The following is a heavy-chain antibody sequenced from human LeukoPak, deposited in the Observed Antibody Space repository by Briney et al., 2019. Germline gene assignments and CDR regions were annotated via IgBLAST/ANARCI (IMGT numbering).Heavy chain of an antibody. CDR3: ARGYGSGSYNNFNH. CDR1: GGSISSGSYY. V-gene: IGHV4-61*02. J-gene: IGHJ4*02. CDR2: IYTSGST. Sequence: SETLSLTCTVSGGSISSGSYYWSWIRQPAGKGLEWIGRIYTSGSTNYNPSLKSRVTISVDTSKNQFSLNLSSVTAADTAVYYCARGYGSGSYNNFNHWGQGILVTVSS. D-gene: IGHD3-10*01.